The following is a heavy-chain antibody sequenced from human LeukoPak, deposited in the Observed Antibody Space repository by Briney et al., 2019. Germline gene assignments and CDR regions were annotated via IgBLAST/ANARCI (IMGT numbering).Heavy chain of an antibody. CDR3: ARGIPYDSSGYYALDAFDI. CDR1: GFTFRSYG. V-gene: IGHV3-30*03. Sequence: GGSLRLSCAASGFTFRSYGMHWVRQAPGKGLEWVAVISSDGTNKYYADSVEGRFTISRDNSQNTLYLQMNSLRAEDTAVYYCARGIPYDSSGYYALDAFDIWGQGTMVTVSS. J-gene: IGHJ3*02. CDR2: ISSDGTNK. D-gene: IGHD3-22*01.